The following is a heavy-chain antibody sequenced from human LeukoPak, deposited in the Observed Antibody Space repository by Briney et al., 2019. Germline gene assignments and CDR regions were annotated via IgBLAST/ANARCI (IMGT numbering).Heavy chain of an antibody. V-gene: IGHV1-58*02. CDR3: AAEIYGGNSDCCTFDF. J-gene: IGHJ3*01. D-gene: IGHD4-23*01. CDR2: IGVGGGNT. Sequence: SVEVSCKTSGFTFSSSAIQWVRQARGQGLEWIGWIGVGGGNTNYAQNFQDRVTITRDMSSSTAYMELTSLRSEDTAVYYCAAEIYGGNSDCCTFDFWGPGTPVIVSS. CDR1: GFTFSSSA.